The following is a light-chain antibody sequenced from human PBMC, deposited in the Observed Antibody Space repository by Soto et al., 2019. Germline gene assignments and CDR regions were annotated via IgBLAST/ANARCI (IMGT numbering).Light chain of an antibody. Sequence: QSALTQPASVSGSPGQSITISCTGTSSDVGGYNYVSWYQQHPGKAPKLMIYDVSNRPSGVSNRFSGSKSGNTASLSISGLQAVDEANYYCGSYTSSSTLYVFGTGTKLTVL. CDR2: DVS. CDR3: GSYTSSSTLYV. CDR1: SSDVGGYNY. V-gene: IGLV2-14*01. J-gene: IGLJ1*01.